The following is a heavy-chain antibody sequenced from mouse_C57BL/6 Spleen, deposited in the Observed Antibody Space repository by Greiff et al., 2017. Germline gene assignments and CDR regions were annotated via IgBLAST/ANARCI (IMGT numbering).Heavy chain of an antibody. J-gene: IGHJ4*01. CDR3: ASIAAVVATDYAMDY. CDR2: IYPRSGNT. V-gene: IGHV1-81*01. Sequence: VQRVESGAELARPGASVKLSCKASGYTFTSYGISWVKQRTGQGLEWIGEIYPRSGNTYYNEKFKGKATLTADKSSSTAYMELRSLTSEDSAVYSCASIAAVVATDYAMDYWGQGTSVTVSS. CDR1: GYTFTSYG. D-gene: IGHD1-1*01.